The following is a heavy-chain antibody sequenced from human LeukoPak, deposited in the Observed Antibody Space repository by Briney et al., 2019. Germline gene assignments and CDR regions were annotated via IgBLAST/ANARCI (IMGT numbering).Heavy chain of an antibody. CDR3: ARGGPYDYVWGSYRPDFDY. Sequence: SVKVSCKASGGTFSSYAISWVRQAPGQGLEWMGGIIPIFGTANYAQKFQGRVTITADESTSTAYMELSSLRSEDTAAYYCARGGPYDYVWGSYRPDFDYWGQGTLVTVSS. J-gene: IGHJ4*02. V-gene: IGHV1-69*13. CDR2: IIPIFGTA. D-gene: IGHD3-16*02. CDR1: GGTFSSYA.